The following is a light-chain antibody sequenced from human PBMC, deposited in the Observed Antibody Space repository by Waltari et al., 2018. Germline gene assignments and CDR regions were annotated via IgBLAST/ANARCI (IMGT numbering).Light chain of an antibody. Sequence: QPVLTQPPSVSGAPGQRVTISCTGSSSNIGAGYDVHWYQQLPGTAPKLLIYGNSNRPSGVPDRFSGSKSGTSASLAISGLQAEDEADYYSQSYDSSLSGCVFGTGTTVTVL. CDR1: SSNIGAGYD. V-gene: IGLV1-40*01. J-gene: IGLJ1*01. CDR2: GNS. CDR3: QSYDSSLSGCV.